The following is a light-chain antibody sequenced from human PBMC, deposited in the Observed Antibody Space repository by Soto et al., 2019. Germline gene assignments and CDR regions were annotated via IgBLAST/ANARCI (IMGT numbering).Light chain of an antibody. CDR1: QTLLHSNGYNY. J-gene: IGKJ4*01. CDR3: MQALQTPT. V-gene: IGKV2-28*01. CDR2: LGS. Sequence: DIVMTQSPLSLPVTPGEPASISCRSSQTLLHSNGYNYLDWYLQKPGQSPQLLIYLGSSRASGVPDRFSGSGSGTDFTLKISRVEAEDVGFYYCMQALQTPTFGGGTKVDIK.